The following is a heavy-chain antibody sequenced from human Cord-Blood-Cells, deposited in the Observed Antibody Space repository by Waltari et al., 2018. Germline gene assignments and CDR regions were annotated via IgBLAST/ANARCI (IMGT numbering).Heavy chain of an antibody. D-gene: IGHD1-20*01. Sequence: QVQLVQSGAEVKKPGASVKVSCKASGYTFTGYYMHCVRQAPGQGLEWRGWINPNSGGTNYEKKFQGRVTMTRDTSISTAYMELSRLRSDDTAVYYCARVVITGILDYWGQGTLVTVSS. CDR1: GYTFTGYY. J-gene: IGHJ4*02. CDR3: ARVVITGILDY. CDR2: INPNSGGT. V-gene: IGHV1-2*02.